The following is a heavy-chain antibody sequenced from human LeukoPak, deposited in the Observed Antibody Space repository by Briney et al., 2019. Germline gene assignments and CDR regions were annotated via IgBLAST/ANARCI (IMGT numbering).Heavy chain of an antibody. Sequence: PSETLSLTCTVSGGSISSSSYYWGWIRQPPGKGLEWIGSIYYSGSTYYNPSLKSRVTISVDTSKNQFSLKLSSVTAADTAVYYCASLHDYGDYWEGGTMDDAFDIWGQGTMVTVSS. D-gene: IGHD4-17*01. CDR3: ASLHDYGDYWEGGTMDDAFDI. CDR1: GGSISSSSYY. CDR2: IYYSGST. J-gene: IGHJ3*02. V-gene: IGHV4-39*07.